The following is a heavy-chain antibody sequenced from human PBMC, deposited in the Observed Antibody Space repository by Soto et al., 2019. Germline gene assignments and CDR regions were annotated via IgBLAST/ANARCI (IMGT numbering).Heavy chain of an antibody. CDR3: ARGLSTTVTTRSNFDY. Sequence: GGSLRLSCAASGFTFSSYGMHWVRQAPGKGLEWVAVIWYDGSNKYYADSVKGRFTISRDNSKNTLYLQMNSLRAEDTAVYYCARGLSTTVTTRSNFDYWGQGTLVTVSS. V-gene: IGHV3-33*01. J-gene: IGHJ4*02. D-gene: IGHD4-17*01. CDR1: GFTFSSYG. CDR2: IWYDGSNK.